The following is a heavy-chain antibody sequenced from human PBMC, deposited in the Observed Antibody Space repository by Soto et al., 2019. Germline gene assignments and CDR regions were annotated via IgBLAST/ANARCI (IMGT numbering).Heavy chain of an antibody. CDR3: ATDRYCSGGSCSDWFDP. CDR2: ISYDGSNK. J-gene: IGHJ5*02. V-gene: IGHV3-30*03. Sequence: PGGSLRLSCAASGFTFSSYGMHWVRQAPGKGLEWVAVISYDGSNKYYADSVKGRFTISRDNSKNTLYLQMNSLRAEDTAVYYCATDRYCSGGSCSDWFDPWGQGTLVTVSS. CDR1: GFTFSSYG. D-gene: IGHD2-15*01.